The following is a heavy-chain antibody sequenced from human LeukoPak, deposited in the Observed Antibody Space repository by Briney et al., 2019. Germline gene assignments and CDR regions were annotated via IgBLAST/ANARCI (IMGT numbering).Heavy chain of an antibody. D-gene: IGHD5-24*01. Sequence: SETLSLTCAVYGGSFSGYYWSWIRQPPGKGLEWIGEINHSGSTNYNPSLKSRVTISVDTSKNQFSPKLSSVTAADTAVYYCARGGRGYNYHYFDYWGQGTLVTVSS. CDR3: ARGGRGYNYHYFDY. J-gene: IGHJ4*02. CDR2: INHSGST. CDR1: GGSFSGYY. V-gene: IGHV4-34*01.